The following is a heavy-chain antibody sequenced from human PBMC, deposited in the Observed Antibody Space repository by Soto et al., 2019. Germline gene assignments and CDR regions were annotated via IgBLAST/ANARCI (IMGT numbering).Heavy chain of an antibody. CDR1: GFTFSSYG. Sequence: RGSLRLSCAASGFTFSSYGMPWVRQAPGKGLEWVAVIWYDGSNKYYADSVKGRFTISRDNSKNTLYLQMNSLRAEDTAVYYCSGHKAYGYALCPWGRRTLDIGSA. CDR3: SGHKAYGYALCP. J-gene: IGHJ5*02. V-gene: IGHV3-33*01. CDR2: IWYDGSNK. D-gene: IGHD5-18*01.